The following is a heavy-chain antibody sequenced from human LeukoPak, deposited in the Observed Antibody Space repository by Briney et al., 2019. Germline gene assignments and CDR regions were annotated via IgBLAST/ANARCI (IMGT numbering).Heavy chain of an antibody. J-gene: IGHJ6*04. CDR3: AELGITMIGGV. Sequence: GGSLRLSCAASGFTFSDYEMNWVRQAPGKGLEWVLHISTSGTIIHYADSVKGRFTISRDNAKNSLYLQMNSLRAEDTAVYYCAELGITMIGGVWGKGTTVTISS. CDR1: GFTFSDYE. D-gene: IGHD3-10*02. V-gene: IGHV3-48*03. CDR2: ISTSGTII.